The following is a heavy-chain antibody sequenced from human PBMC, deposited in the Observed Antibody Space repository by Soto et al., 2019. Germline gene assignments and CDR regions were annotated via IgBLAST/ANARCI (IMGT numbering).Heavy chain of an antibody. CDR2: INAHSGGT. D-gene: IGHD6-6*01. CDR3: AKDLTRQLAYWLDP. V-gene: IGHV1-2*02. J-gene: IGHJ5*02. Sequence: ASVKVSCKASGFSFTGYYIHWLRQAPGQGLEWMGWINAHSGGTEYAQKFQGRVTLTRDTSIATASLTLTSLTSDDTALYYCAKDLTRQLAYWLDPWGKGTQLTVSS. CDR1: GFSFTGYY.